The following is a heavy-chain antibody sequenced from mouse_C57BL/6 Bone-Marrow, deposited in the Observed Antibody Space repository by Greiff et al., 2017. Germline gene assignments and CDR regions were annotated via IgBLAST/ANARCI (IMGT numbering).Heavy chain of an antibody. CDR1: GFPITSGYY. D-gene: IGHD1-1*01. V-gene: IGHV12-3*01. Sequence: QVQLQQSGPGLVKPSQSLFLTCSITGFPITSGYYWIWIRQSPGKPLEWMGYITHSGETFYNPSLQSPISITRETSKNQFFLQLNSVTTEDTAMYYGAGDRPTTVHYAMDYWGQGTSVTVSS. CDR3: AGDRPTTVHYAMDY. J-gene: IGHJ4*01. CDR2: ITHSGET.